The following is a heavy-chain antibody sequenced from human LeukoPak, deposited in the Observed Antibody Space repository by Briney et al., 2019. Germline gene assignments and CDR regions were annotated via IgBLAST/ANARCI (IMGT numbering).Heavy chain of an antibody. D-gene: IGHD2-15*01. J-gene: IGHJ6*03. V-gene: IGHV4-4*02. CDR2: IYHSGST. CDR3: ASALGSDYYYYYMDV. Sequence: SETLSLTCAVSGGSISSSNWWSWVRQPPGKGLEWIGEIYHSGSTNYNPSLKSRVTISVDKSKNQFSLKLSSVTAADTAVYYCASALGSDYYYYYMDVWGKGTTVTVSS. CDR1: GGSISSSNW.